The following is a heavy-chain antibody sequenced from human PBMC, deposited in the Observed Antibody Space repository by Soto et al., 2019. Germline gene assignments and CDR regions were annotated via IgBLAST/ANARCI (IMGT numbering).Heavy chain of an antibody. V-gene: IGHV3-21*01. CDR3: ARDSGQLVEGYYYGMDV. D-gene: IGHD6-6*01. CDR1: GFTFSSYS. J-gene: IGHJ6*02. CDR2: ISSSSSYI. Sequence: PGGSLRLSCAASGFTFSSYSMNWVRQAPGKGLEWVSSISSSSSYIYYADSVKGRFTISRDNAKNSLYLQMNSLRAEDTAVYYCARDSGQLVEGYYYGMDVWGQGTTVTVSS.